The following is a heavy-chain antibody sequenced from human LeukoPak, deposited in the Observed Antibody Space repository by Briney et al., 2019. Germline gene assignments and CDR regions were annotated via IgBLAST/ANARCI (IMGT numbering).Heavy chain of an antibody. CDR3: ATSGWYLLPGIY. CDR1: GDSISSTNYY. V-gene: IGHV4-39*01. Sequence: SETLSLTCSVPGDSISSTNYYWGWMRQPPGNGLEWIGSIYYSGSTYYNPSLKSRVTISVDTSKNQFSLKLSSVTAADTAVFYCATSGWYLLPGIYWGQGTLVTVSS. CDR2: IYYSGST. D-gene: IGHD6-19*01. J-gene: IGHJ4*02.